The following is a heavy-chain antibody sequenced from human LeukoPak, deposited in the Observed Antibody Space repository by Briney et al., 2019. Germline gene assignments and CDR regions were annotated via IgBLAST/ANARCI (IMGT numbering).Heavy chain of an antibody. V-gene: IGHV4-59*08. CDR1: GSMYNYY. D-gene: IGHD1-26*01. CDR2: IHYNGIT. J-gene: IGHJ4*02. Sequence: PSETLSLTCTVSGSMYNYYWSWIRQPPGKGLEWIGYIHYNGITNYNPSLKSQVTMSLDTSKNQVSLKLNSVTAADTAVYYCARHISSGGTYAHFDYWGQGTLVTVSS. CDR3: ARHISSGGTYAHFDY.